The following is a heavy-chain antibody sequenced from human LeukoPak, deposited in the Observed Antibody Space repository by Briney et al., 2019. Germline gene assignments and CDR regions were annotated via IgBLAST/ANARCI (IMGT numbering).Heavy chain of an antibody. Sequence: PGGSLRLSCAASGFTFSRYDMHWVRQATGKGLEWVPGIGTAGDTYYAGSVKGRFTISRENAKNSLYLQMNSLTAGDTAVYYCAGAGSETQWRAFDFWGQGALVTVFS. CDR1: GFTFSRYD. J-gene: IGHJ4*02. CDR2: IGTAGDT. V-gene: IGHV3-13*01. CDR3: AGAGSETQWRAFDF. D-gene: IGHD6-19*01.